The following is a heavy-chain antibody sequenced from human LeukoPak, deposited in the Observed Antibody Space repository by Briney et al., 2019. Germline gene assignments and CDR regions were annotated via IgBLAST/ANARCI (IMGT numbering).Heavy chain of an antibody. CDR2: ISYDGSNK. J-gene: IGHJ4*02. CDR1: GFTFRNYG. Sequence: GGSLRLSCVASGFTFRNYGMHWVRQAPGKGLEWVAVISYDGSNKYYADSVKGRFTISRDNSKNTLYLQMNSLRAEDTAVYSCARVGLMGHADYWGQGTLVTVSS. D-gene: IGHD2-8*01. V-gene: IGHV3-30*19. CDR3: ARVGLMGHADY.